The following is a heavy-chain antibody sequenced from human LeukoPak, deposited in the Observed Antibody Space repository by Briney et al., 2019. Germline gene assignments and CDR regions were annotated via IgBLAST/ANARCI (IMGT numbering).Heavy chain of an antibody. D-gene: IGHD3-10*01. Sequence: PGGSLRLSCAASGFTVSSNYMSWVRQAPGKGLEWVSVIYSGGSTYYADSVKGRFTISRDNSKNTLYLQMNSLRAEDTAVYYCAKEKIHTYYSLDYWGQGTLVTVSS. J-gene: IGHJ4*02. V-gene: IGHV3-53*01. CDR3: AKEKIHTYYSLDY. CDR2: IYSGGST. CDR1: GFTVSSNY.